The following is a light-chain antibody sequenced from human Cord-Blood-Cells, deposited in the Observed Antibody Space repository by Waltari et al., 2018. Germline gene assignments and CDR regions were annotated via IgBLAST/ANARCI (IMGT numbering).Light chain of an antibody. CDR2: RNN. V-gene: IGLV1-47*01. CDR1: SSNSGSNY. Sequence: QSVLSQPPSAPGTPGPRVLIPCFGSSSNSGSNYLYWYPQLPGTAPKLLIYRNNQRPSGVPDRFSGSKSGTSASLAISGLRSEDEADYYCAAWDDSLSGYVFGTGTKVTVL. J-gene: IGLJ1*01. CDR3: AAWDDSLSGYV.